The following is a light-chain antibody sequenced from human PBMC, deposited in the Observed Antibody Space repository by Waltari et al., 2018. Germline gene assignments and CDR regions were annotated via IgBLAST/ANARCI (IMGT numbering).Light chain of an antibody. V-gene: IGKV1-5*03. CDR2: KAS. Sequence: DIQMTQSTSTLSASVGDRVTINCRASQSISSWLAWYQQKPGKAPKLLIYKASSLESGVPSRFSGSGSGTEFTLTISSLQPDDFATYYCQQYNSYSKTFGQGTKVEIK. CDR3: QQYNSYSKT. CDR1: QSISSW. J-gene: IGKJ1*01.